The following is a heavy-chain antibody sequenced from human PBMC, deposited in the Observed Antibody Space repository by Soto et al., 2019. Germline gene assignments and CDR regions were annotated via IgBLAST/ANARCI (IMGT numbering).Heavy chain of an antibody. CDR3: ARDGDFDWFLRKVFDI. Sequence: SETLSLTCTVSGGSISSGGYYWSWIRQHPGKGLEWIGYIYYSGSTYYNPSLKSRVTISVDTSKNQFSLKLSSVTAADTAVYYCARDGDFDWFLRKVFDIWGQGSMVIVSS. J-gene: IGHJ3*02. D-gene: IGHD3-9*01. CDR2: IYYSGST. CDR1: GGSISSGGYY. V-gene: IGHV4-31*03.